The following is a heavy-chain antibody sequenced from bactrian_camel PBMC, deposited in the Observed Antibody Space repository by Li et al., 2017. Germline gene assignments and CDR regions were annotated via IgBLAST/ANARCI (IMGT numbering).Heavy chain of an antibody. Sequence: DVQLVESGGGSVQTGGSLRLSCTAPGFTSKRCDMSWFRQAAEKEREWVSSIFIGGNTLYKDSVKGRFTISVDNVEDTVYLQMSSLKPEDTAMYYCTARYEFGLGACSGVGGLGFWGQGTQVTVS. CDR1: GFTSKRCD. V-gene: IGHV3S10*01. CDR2: IFIGGNT. D-gene: IGHD1*01. CDR3: TARYEFGLGACSGVGGLGF. J-gene: IGHJ6*01.